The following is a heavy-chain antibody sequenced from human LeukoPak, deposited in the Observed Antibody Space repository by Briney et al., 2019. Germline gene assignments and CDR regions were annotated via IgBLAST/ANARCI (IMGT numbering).Heavy chain of an antibody. CDR3: ARGRRGYSGYDYYYYYMDV. Sequence: SETLSLTCTVSGGSISSHYWSWIRQPPGKGLEWIGYIYYSGSTNYNPSLKSRVTISVDTSKNQFSLKLSSVTAADTAVYYCARGRRGYSGYDYYYYYMDVWGKGTTVTVSS. J-gene: IGHJ6*03. D-gene: IGHD5-12*01. CDR1: GGSISSHY. V-gene: IGHV4-59*11. CDR2: IYYSGST.